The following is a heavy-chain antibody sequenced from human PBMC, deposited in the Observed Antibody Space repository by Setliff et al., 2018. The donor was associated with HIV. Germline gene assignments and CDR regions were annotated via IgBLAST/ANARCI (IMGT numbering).Heavy chain of an antibody. Sequence: SETLSLTCSVSGGSISTNYYYWSWIRQHPGKGLEWIGYIYNSGTTFYNPSLESRLIMSVDPSKNQFSLKLTSVTAADTAVYYCAMSYTDTSGYLNWGQGTLVTVSS. J-gene: IGHJ4*02. V-gene: IGHV4-30-4*01. CDR2: IYNSGTT. D-gene: IGHD3-22*01. CDR1: GGSISTNYYY. CDR3: AMSYTDTSGYLN.